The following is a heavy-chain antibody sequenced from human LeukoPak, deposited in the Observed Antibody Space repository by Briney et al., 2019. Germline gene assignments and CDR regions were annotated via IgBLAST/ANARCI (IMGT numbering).Heavy chain of an antibody. CDR2: IDGSGNT. CDR1: GGSISRYY. CDR3: ARSDYHNSGSHTVFDAFDI. Sequence: SSETLSLTCTVSGGSISRYYWSWIRRPPGKGLEWIGYIDGSGNTNYNPSLKSQVTISVDKSKNQFSLKLSFVTAADTAMYYCARSDYHNSGSHTVFDAFDIWGQGTRVTVSS. D-gene: IGHD3-10*01. J-gene: IGHJ3*02. V-gene: IGHV4-59*01.